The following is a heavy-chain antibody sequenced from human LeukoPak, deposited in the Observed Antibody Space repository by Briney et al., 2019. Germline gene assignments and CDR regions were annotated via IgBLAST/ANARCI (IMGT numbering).Heavy chain of an antibody. D-gene: IGHD3-3*01. CDR2: INHSGST. V-gene: IGHV4-34*01. CDR3: ARHDSYDFWSGYQDAFDI. CDR1: GGSFSGYY. Sequence: SETLSLTCAVYGGSFSGYYWSWIRQPPGKGLEWIGEINHSGSTNYNPSLKSRVTISVDTSKNQFSLKLSSVTAADTAVYYCARHDSYDFWSGYQDAFDIWGQGTMVAVSS. J-gene: IGHJ3*02.